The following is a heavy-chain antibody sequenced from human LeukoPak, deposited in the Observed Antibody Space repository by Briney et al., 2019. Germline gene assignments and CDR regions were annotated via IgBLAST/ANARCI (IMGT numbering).Heavy chain of an antibody. Sequence: VKVXXXAXGGTFSSYAISWVRQAPGQGLEWMGGIIPIFGTANYAQKFQGRVTITADKSTSTAYMEMSSLRSEDTAVYYCARXXXXXXXXXNXYXXXDVWGKXTXVTVSS. V-gene: IGHV1-69*06. CDR1: GGTFSSYA. CDR2: IIPIFGTA. CDR3: ARXXXXXXXXXNXYXXXDV. J-gene: IGHJ6*03.